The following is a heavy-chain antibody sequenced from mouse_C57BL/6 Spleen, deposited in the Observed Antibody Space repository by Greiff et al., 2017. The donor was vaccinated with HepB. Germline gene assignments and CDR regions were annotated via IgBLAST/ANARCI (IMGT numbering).Heavy chain of an antibody. Sequence: EVHLVESGPGLAKPSQTLSLTCSVTGYSITSDYWNWIRKFPGNKLEYMGYISYSGSTYYNPSLKSRISITRDTSKNQYYLQLNSVTTEDTATYYCARYLYYGNSVYYFDYWGQGTTLTVSS. CDR3: ARYLYYGNSVYYFDY. J-gene: IGHJ2*01. V-gene: IGHV3-8*01. CDR1: GYSITSDY. CDR2: ISYSGST. D-gene: IGHD2-1*01.